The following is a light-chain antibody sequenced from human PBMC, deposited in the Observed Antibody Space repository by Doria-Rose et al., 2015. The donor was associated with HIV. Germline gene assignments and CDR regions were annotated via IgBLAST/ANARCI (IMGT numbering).Light chain of an antibody. V-gene: IGKV3-20*01. J-gene: IGKJ1*01. CDR2: GAS. Sequence: TQSPGTLSLSPGERATLSCRASQSVTSSYLAWYQQKPGQAPRLLIYGASSRVTGIPDRFSGSGSGTDFTLTISRLEPEDFAVYYCQQYGSTPPTFGQGTKVEIK. CDR3: QQYGSTPPT. CDR1: QSVTSSY.